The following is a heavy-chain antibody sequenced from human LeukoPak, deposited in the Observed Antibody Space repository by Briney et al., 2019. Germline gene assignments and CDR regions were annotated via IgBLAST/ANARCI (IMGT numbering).Heavy chain of an antibody. CDR3: ARAERLTGYYWDY. J-gene: IGHJ4*02. D-gene: IGHD3-9*01. CDR1: GVSFSGYF. CDR2: INHSGRI. V-gene: IGHV4-34*01. Sequence: SDTLSLTCAVYGVSFSGYFWSWIRQPPGKGLEWIAEINHSGRIDYNPSPETRGTISADSSRSHFSLKLTSWSVSLPAVCHCARAERLTGYYWDYWGQGALVTVCS.